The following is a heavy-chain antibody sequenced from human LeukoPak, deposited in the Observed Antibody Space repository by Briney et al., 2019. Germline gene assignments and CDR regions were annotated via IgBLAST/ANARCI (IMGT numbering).Heavy chain of an antibody. V-gene: IGHV3-74*01. J-gene: IGHJ4*02. CDR2: INGLGTAT. CDR3: ASVFDC. CDR1: GR. Sequence: QPGGSLRLSRAGSGRMHWVRQAPGKGLVWVSGINGLGTATYYADSVKGRLTISRDNAKNTVSLQMNSLSAADTAVYYCASVFDCWGQ.